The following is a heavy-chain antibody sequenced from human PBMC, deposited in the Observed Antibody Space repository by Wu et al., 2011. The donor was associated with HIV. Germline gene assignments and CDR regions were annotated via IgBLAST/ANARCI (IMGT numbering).Heavy chain of an antibody. CDR2: IIPIFGTA. CDR3: ARGPGEGAMSYYYYGIGR. V-gene: IGHV1-69*05. J-gene: IGHJ6*02. D-gene: IGHD1-26*01. Sequence: QVQLVQSGAEVKKPGSSVKVSCKASGGTFSSYAISWVRQAPGQGLEWMGGIIPIFGTANYAQKFQGRVTITTDESTSTAYMELSSLRSEDTAVYYCARGPGEGAMSYYYYGIGRLGPRGPRVTVSS. CDR1: GGTFSSYA.